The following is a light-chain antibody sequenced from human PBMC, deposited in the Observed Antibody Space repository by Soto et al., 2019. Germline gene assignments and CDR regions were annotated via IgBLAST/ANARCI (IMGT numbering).Light chain of an antibody. CDR1: QSIARH. V-gene: IGKV1-39*01. CDR2: TAS. Sequence: DIQMTQSPSSLSASVGGRVSITCRASQSIARHVNWYRQRPGMAPDLLIHTASYLQDGVPSRFSGSGSGTEFTLTISNLRLEDFATYYCQQTYSTPLTFGGGTKVEIK. J-gene: IGKJ4*01. CDR3: QQTYSTPLT.